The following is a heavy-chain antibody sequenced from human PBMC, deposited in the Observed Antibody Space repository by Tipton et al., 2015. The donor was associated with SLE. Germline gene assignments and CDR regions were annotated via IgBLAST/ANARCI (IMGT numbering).Heavy chain of an antibody. CDR2: IYYSGHT. J-gene: IGHJ4*02. CDR1: GGSVNSDDYY. D-gene: IGHD3-22*01. V-gene: IGHV4-61*08. CDR3: ARYYYTYFDD. Sequence: LRLSCTVSGGSVNSDDYYWTWIRQPPGKGLEYIGDIYYSGHTKYNPSLKSRLTISLDTSKNQFSLQLTSVTAADTAVYFCARYYYTYFDDWGQGTLATVSS.